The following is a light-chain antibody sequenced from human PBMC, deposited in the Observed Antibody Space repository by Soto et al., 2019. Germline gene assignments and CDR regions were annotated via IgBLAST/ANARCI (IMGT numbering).Light chain of an antibody. J-gene: IGLJ2*01. CDR1: SSDVGGYNY. CDR3: SSYTSSSTPV. CDR2: EVS. V-gene: IGLV2-14*01. Sequence: QSVLTQPASVSGSPGQSITISCTGTSSDVGGYNYVSRYQQHPDKAPKLMIYEVSNRPSGVSNRFSGSKSGNTASLTISGLQAEDEADYYCSSYTSSSTPVFGGGTQLTVL.